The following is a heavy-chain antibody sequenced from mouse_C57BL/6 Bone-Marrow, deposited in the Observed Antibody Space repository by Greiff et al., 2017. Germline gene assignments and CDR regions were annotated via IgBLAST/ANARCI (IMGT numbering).Heavy chain of an antibody. CDR2: IDPEDGET. D-gene: IGHD1-1*01. J-gene: IGHJ2*01. Sequence: VQLQQSGAELVKPGASVKLSCTASGFNIKDYYMHWVKQRTEQRLEWIGRIDPEDGETKYAPTFQGTATITADTSSKPAYLRLSSLTSEDTAVYYCALLLRTREYYCDGWGQGTTRTVSS. V-gene: IGHV14-2*01. CDR3: ALLLRTREYYCDG. CDR1: GFNIKDYY.